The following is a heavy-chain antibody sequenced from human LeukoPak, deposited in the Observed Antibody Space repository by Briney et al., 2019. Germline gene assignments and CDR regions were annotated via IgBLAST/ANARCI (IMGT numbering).Heavy chain of an antibody. D-gene: IGHD6-13*01. CDR2: ISSSSSTI. Sequence: GGSLRLSCAASGFTFSSYSMNWVRQAPGKGLEWVSYISSSSSTIYYADSVKGRFTISRDNAKNSLYLQMSSLRAEDTAVYYCARDPGRSSSWYFDYWGQGTLVTVSS. CDR3: ARDPGRSSSWYFDY. CDR1: GFTFSSYS. J-gene: IGHJ4*02. V-gene: IGHV3-48*01.